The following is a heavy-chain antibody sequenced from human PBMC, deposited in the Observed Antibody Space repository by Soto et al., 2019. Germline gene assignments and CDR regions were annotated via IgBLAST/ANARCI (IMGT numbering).Heavy chain of an antibody. D-gene: IGHD2-15*01. CDR1: GYSFTSYW. CDR3: ARRLGYCSGGSCSDAFDI. J-gene: IGHJ3*02. CDR2: IYPGDSGT. V-gene: IGHV5-51*01. Sequence: GESLKISCKGSGYSFTSYWIGWVRQMPGKGLEWMGIIYPGDSGTRYSPSFQGQVTISADKSISTAYLQWSSLKASDTAMYYCARRLGYCSGGSCSDAFDIWGQGTMVTVSS.